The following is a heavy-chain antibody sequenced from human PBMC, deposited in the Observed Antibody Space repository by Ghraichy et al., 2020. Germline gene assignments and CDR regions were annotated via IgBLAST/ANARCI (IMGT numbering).Heavy chain of an antibody. D-gene: IGHD2-15*01. J-gene: IGHJ4*02. CDR2: ISNSGGST. Sequence: GESLNISCAASGFTFRNYAMSWVRQAPGKGLEWVSTISNSGGSTYYADSVKGRFTISRDNSKNTLYLQLNSLRAEDTAVHYCARVKGTWGWAPSGYDYWGQGTLVSVSS. CDR1: GFTFRNYA. V-gene: IGHV3-23*01. CDR3: ARVKGTWGWAPSGYDY.